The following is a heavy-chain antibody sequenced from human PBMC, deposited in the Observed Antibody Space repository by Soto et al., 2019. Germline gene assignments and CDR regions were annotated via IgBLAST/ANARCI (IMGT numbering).Heavy chain of an antibody. CDR3: VYRKGAATGTGNWFDP. D-gene: IGHD1-1*01. CDR2: FYWDDDK. CDR1: GFSLSTNGLA. J-gene: IGHJ5*02. V-gene: IGHV2-5*04. Sequence: GSGPTLVDPTETLTLTCTFSGFSLSTNGLAVGWIRQPPGKALEWLGLFYWDDDKRYSPSLEGRLTITRDTSENQVVLTMTNMDPVDAGTYYCVYRKGAATGTGNWFDPWGQGIPVTVSS.